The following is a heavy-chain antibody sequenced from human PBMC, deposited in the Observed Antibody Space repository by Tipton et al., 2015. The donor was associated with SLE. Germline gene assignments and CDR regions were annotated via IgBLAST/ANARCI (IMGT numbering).Heavy chain of an antibody. D-gene: IGHD6-19*01. CDR3: ARGGCYSSGRGCYSMDV. Sequence: SLRLSCAASGFTFSSYWMSWVRQAPGKGLEWVANIKQDGSEKYYVDSVKGRFTISRDNAKNSLYLQMNSLRAEDTAVYYCARGGCYSSGRGCYSMDVWGQGTTVTVSS. V-gene: IGHV3-7*03. CDR2: IKQDGSEK. CDR1: GFTFSSYW. J-gene: IGHJ6*02.